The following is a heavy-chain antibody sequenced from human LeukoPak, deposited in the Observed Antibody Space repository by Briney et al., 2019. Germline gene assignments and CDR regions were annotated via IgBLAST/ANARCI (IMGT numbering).Heavy chain of an antibody. V-gene: IGHV4-34*01. CDR3: ARVEYPFYDSSRPNWFDP. Sequence: SETLSLTCAVYGGSFSGYYWSWIRQPPGKGLEWIGEINHSGSTNYNPSLKSRVTISVDTSKNQFSLKLSSVTAADTAVYYCARVEYPFYDSSRPNWFDPWGQGTLVTVSS. D-gene: IGHD3-22*01. J-gene: IGHJ5*02. CDR1: GGSFSGYY. CDR2: INHSGST.